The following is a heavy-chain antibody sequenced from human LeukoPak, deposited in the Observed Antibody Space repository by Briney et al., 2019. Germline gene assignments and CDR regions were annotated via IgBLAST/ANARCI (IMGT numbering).Heavy chain of an antibody. V-gene: IGHV3-23*01. CDR1: GFTFSAYA. CDR3: ARDPNGDYIGAFDM. CDR2: IRGGGGSA. J-gene: IGHJ3*02. D-gene: IGHD4-17*01. Sequence: GGSLRLSCTASGFTFSAYAMMWIRQAPGKGPEWVSAIRGGGGSAFYADSVKGRFTISRDNSKYTLFLQMNSLRAEDTAVYYCARDPNGDYIGAFDMWGPGTMVTVSS.